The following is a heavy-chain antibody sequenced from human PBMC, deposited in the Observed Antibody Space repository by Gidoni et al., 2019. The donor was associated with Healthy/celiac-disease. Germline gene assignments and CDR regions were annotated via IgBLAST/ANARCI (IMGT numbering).Heavy chain of an antibody. CDR2: ISYDGSNK. CDR1: GFPFSSYG. CDR3: AKSYSSGWKMSEFDP. J-gene: IGHJ5*02. Sequence: QVQLVESGGGVVQPGRSVRLSCAASGFPFSSYGMPWVRQAPGKGLEGVAVISYDGSNKYYADSVKGRFTISRDNSKNTLYLQMNSLRAEDTAVYYCAKSYSSGWKMSEFDPWGQGTLVTVSS. V-gene: IGHV3-30*18. D-gene: IGHD6-19*01.